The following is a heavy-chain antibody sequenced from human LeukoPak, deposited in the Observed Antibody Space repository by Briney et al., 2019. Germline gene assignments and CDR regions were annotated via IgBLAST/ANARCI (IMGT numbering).Heavy chain of an antibody. D-gene: IGHD3-10*01. Sequence: GASVKVSCKASGYTFTSYGISWVRQAPGQGLEWMGWISAYNGNTNYEQKLQGRVTMTTDTSTSTAYMELRSLRSDDTAVYYCAREKDPIITYRMDVWGQGTTVTVSS. J-gene: IGHJ6*01. CDR3: AREKDPIITYRMDV. CDR2: ISAYNGNT. V-gene: IGHV1-18*01. CDR1: GYTFTSYG.